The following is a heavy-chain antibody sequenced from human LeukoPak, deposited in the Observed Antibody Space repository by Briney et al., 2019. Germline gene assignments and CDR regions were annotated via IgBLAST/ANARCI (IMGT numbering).Heavy chain of an antibody. CDR2: ISSSGSTI. V-gene: IGHV3-48*03. CDR1: GFTFSSYE. Sequence: GGSLRLSCAASGFTFSSYEMNWVRQAPGKGLEGVSYISSSGSTIYYADSVKGRFTISRDNAKNSLYLQMNSLRAEDTAVYYCAELGNTMIGCVWGKGTTVTISS. J-gene: IGHJ6*04. D-gene: IGHD3-10*02. CDR3: AELGNTMIGCV.